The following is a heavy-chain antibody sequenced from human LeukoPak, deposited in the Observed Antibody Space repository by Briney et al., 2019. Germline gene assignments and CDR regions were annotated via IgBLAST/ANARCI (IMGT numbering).Heavy chain of an antibody. Sequence: PGGSLRLSCVGSGFTFEGPSMTWVRQAPGKGLEWLANIKHDDSEINYVNSVKGRFTISRDNARNSLYLQMNSLRAEDTVVYYCAKSAGHDDSVYRPLDYWGQGTLVTVSS. CDR1: GFTFEGPS. CDR3: AKSAGHDDSVYRPLDY. J-gene: IGHJ4*02. CDR2: IKHDDSEI. D-gene: IGHD3-22*01. V-gene: IGHV3-7*01.